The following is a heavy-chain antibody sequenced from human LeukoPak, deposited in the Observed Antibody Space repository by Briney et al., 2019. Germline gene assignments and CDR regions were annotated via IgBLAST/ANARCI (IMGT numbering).Heavy chain of an antibody. D-gene: IGHD1-1*01. CDR2: IRSEANSYAT. CDR3: TRLLDKDAFDI. Sequence: GGSLRLSCAASGFTFSGSAMHWVRQASGKGLEWVGRIRSEANSYATAYAASVKGRFTISRDDSKNTAYLQMNSLKTEDTAVYYCTRLLDKDAFDIWGQGTMVTVSS. J-gene: IGHJ3*02. CDR1: GFTFSGSA. V-gene: IGHV3-73*01.